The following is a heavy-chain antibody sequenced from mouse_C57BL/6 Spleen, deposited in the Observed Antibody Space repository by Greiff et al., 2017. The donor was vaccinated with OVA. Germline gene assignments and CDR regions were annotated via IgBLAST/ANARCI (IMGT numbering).Heavy chain of an antibody. CDR2: IDPEDGET. CDR3: ASMGYYGSSYGYYFDY. J-gene: IGHJ2*01. V-gene: IGHV14-2*01. CDR1: GFNIKDYY. D-gene: IGHD1-1*01. Sequence: EVKLMESGAELVKPGASVKLSCTASGFNIKDYYMHWVKQRTEQGLEWIGRIDPEDGETKYAPKFQGKATITADTSSNTAYLQLSSLTSEDTAVYYCASMGYYGSSYGYYFDYWGQGTTLTVSS.